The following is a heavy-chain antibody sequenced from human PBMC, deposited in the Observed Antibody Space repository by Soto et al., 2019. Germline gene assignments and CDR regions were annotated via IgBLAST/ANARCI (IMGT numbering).Heavy chain of an antibody. CDR3: ARIHFGDAPPYYYYGMDV. V-gene: IGHV4-30-4*01. Sequence: PSETLSLTCTVSGGSFSSGDYYWSWVRQPPGKGLEWIGYIYYTGSTFNNPSLKSRVSISIDTSKTQFSLKLSSATAADTAVYDGARIHFGDAPPYYYYGMDVWGQGTTVTVSS. CDR1: GGSFSSGDYY. J-gene: IGHJ6*02. D-gene: IGHD4-17*01. CDR2: IYYTGST.